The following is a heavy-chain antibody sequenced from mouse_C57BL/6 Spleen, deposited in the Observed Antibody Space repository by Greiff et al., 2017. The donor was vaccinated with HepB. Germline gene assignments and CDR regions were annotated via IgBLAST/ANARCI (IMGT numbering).Heavy chain of an antibody. V-gene: IGHV1-4*01. J-gene: IGHJ2*01. CDR2: INPSSGYT. Sequence: ESGAELARPGASVKMSCKASGYTFTSYTMHWVKQRPGKGLEWIGYINPSSGYTKYNQKFKDKATLTADKSSSTAYMQLSSLKSEDSEVYYCARVRGGYFDDWGKGTTLTVSS. CDR1: GYTFTSYT. CDR3: ARVRGGYFDD.